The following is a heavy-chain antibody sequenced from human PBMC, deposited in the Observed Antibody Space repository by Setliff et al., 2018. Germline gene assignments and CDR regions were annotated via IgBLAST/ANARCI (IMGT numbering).Heavy chain of an antibody. CDR1: GGSISSYY. CDR2: IYIGGSA. J-gene: IGHJ3*02. V-gene: IGHV4-4*07. Sequence: SETLSLTCTVSGGSISSYYWSWIRPPAGKGLEWIGHIYIGGSANYNPSLKSRVTMSIDTSNNQFSLKLNSVTAADTAVYYCARKGISALSGAFDMWGQGTMVTVSS. D-gene: IGHD1-26*01. CDR3: ARKGISALSGAFDM.